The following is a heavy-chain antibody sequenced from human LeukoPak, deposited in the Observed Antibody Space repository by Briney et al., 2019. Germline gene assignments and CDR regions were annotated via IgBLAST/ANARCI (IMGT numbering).Heavy chain of an antibody. D-gene: IGHD4-17*01. CDR3: TRNTVTVHFDY. J-gene: IGHJ4*02. CDR1: GFTFDDYA. Sequence: GGSLRLSCSDSGFTFDDYAVSWFRQAPGKGREWVGFIRSKAFGGTPEYAASVRGRFTISRNDSKSIAYLQMNSLKTEDTAVYYCTRNTVTVHFDYWSQGTLVTVSS. CDR2: IRSKAFGGTP. V-gene: IGHV3-49*03.